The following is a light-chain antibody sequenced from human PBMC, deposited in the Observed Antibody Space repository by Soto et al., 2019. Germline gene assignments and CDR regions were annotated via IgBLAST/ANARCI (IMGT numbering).Light chain of an antibody. CDR3: AAWDDSLSGVV. CDR1: SSNIGSNY. J-gene: IGLJ2*01. Sequence: QTVVTQPPSASGTPGQRVTISCSGSSSNIGSNYVYWYQQLPGTVPQLLIYRNNERPSGVPDRFSGSKSGTSASLAIRGLRSEDEADYYCAAWDDSLSGVVFGGGTKLTVL. V-gene: IGLV1-47*01. CDR2: RNN.